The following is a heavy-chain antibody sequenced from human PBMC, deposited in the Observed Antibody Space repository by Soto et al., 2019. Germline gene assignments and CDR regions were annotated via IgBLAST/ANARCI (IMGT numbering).Heavy chain of an antibody. CDR1: GFTFNTYS. CDR2: ISYDGSNK. D-gene: IGHD3-9*01. V-gene: IGHV3-30*18. J-gene: IGHJ5*02. Sequence: HGGSLRLSCEASGFTFNTYSMHWVRQPPGKGLEWVAVISYDGSNKYYADSVKGRFTISRDNSKNTLYLQMNSLRAEDTAVYYCAKDXDILTGYYPGPANWFDPWGPGTLVTVSS. CDR3: AKDXDILTGYYPGPANWFDP.